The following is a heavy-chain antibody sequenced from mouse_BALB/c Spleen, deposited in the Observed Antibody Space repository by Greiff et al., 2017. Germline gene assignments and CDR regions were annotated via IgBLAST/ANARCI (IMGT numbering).Heavy chain of an antibody. CDR2: ISNLAYSI. D-gene: IGHD1-2*01. V-gene: IGHV5-15*02. J-gene: IGHJ4*01. Sequence: EVKLMESGGGLVQPGGSRKLSCAASGFTFSDYGMAWVRQAPGKGPEWVAFISNLAYSIYYADTVTGRFTISRENAKNTLYLEMSSLRSEDTAMYYCARDYYGYRVGYYYAMDYWGQGTSVTVSS. CDR1: GFTFSDYG. CDR3: ARDYYGYRVGYYYAMDY.